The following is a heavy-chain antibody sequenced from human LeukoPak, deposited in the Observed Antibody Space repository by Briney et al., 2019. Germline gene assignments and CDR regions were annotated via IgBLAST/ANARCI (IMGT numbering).Heavy chain of an antibody. Sequence: GGSLRLSCAASGFTFSSYAMSWVRQAPGKGLEWVPAISGSGGSTYYADSVKGRFTISRDNSKNTLYLQMNSLRAEDTAVYYCAKDLVGYYGMDVCGQGTTVTVSS. CDR2: ISGSGGST. CDR3: AKDLVGYYGMDV. J-gene: IGHJ6*02. D-gene: IGHD2-8*02. V-gene: IGHV3-23*01. CDR1: GFTFSSYA.